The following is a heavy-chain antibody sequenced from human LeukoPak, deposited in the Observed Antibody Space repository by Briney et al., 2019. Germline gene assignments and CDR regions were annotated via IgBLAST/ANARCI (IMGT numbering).Heavy chain of an antibody. V-gene: IGHV4-59*01. J-gene: IGHJ4*02. Sequence: ETLSLTCTVSGGSISSGYWSWIRQPPGKGLEWIGYIYYSGSTNYNPSLKSRVTISVDTSKNQFSLKLSSVTAADTAVYYCARDGVNYYDISGYDIWGRGTLVTVSS. CDR1: GGSISSGY. D-gene: IGHD3-22*01. CDR2: IYYSGST. CDR3: ARDGVNYYDISGYDI.